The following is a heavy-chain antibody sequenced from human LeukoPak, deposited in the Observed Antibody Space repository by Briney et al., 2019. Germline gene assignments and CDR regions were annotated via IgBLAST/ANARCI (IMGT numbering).Heavy chain of an antibody. CDR2: IRHDGSFK. CDR3: ALKSPPSSGWPLGH. D-gene: IGHD6-19*01. J-gene: IGHJ4*02. Sequence: GGSLRLSCVASGFAFNKYAMHWVRQAPGKGLEWLTFIRHDGSFKEYADSVKGRFIISRDNSKNTLYLQMNSLRAEDTAVYYCALKSPPSSGWPLGHWGQGTLVTVSS. CDR1: GFAFNKYA. V-gene: IGHV3-30*02.